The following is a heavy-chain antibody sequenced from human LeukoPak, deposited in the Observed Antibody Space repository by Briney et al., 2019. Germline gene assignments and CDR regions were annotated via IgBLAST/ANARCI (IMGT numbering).Heavy chain of an antibody. CDR3: ATDYAGNSDWYFDL. V-gene: IGHV4-4*09. Sequence: SETLSLTCTVSGGSISSYYWSWLRQPPGKGLEWIGNISPSGSTNYSPSLKSRVTMSVDTSKKQISLKLSSVTAADTAVYYCATDYAGNSDWYFDLWGRGALVTVSS. J-gene: IGHJ2*01. CDR2: ISPSGST. D-gene: IGHD4-23*01. CDR1: GGSISSYY.